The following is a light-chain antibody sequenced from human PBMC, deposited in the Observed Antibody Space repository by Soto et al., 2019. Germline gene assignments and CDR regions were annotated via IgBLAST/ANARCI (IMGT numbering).Light chain of an antibody. Sequence: EVVLTQSPATLSLSPGERATLSCRASQSVSSNFLAWYQQRPGQAPRLLISDVSTRAPGTPDRFSGSGSGTEFILSISSLEPEDFAVYYCQQFGGSPMYTFGQGTKLEIK. CDR1: QSVSSNF. V-gene: IGKV3-20*01. J-gene: IGKJ2*01. CDR3: QQFGGSPMYT. CDR2: DVS.